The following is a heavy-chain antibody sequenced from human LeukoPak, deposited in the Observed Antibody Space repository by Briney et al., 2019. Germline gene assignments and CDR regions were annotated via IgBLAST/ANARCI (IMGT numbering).Heavy chain of an antibody. CDR1: GGSISSYY. J-gene: IGHJ3*02. CDR2: IYYSGST. CDR3: ARAYYYASSGYKNAFDI. V-gene: IGHV4-59*01. Sequence: PSETLSLTCTVSGGSISSYYWSWIRQPPGKGLEWIGYIYYSGSTNYNPSLKSRVTITVDTSKNQFSLKLSSVTAADTAVYYCARAYYYASSGYKNAFDIWGQGTMVTVSS. D-gene: IGHD3-22*01.